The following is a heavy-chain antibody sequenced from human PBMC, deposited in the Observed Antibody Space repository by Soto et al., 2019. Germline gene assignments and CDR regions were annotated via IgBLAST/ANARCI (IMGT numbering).Heavy chain of an antibody. CDR1: GGTFSSYA. D-gene: IGHD6-6*01. V-gene: IGHV1-69*13. Sequence: SVKVSCKASGGTFSSYAISWVRQAPGQGLEWMGGIIPIFGTANYAQKFQGRVTITADESTSTAYMELSSLRSEDTAVYYCARDNGGGSSSTEFDYWGQGTLVTVSS. CDR2: IIPIFGTA. J-gene: IGHJ4*02. CDR3: ARDNGGGSSSTEFDY.